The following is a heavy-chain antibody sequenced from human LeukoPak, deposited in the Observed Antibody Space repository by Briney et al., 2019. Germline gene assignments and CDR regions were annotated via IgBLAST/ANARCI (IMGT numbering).Heavy chain of an antibody. V-gene: IGHV3-7*01. Sequence: GGSLRLSCAASGFTFSDYYMSWIRQAPGKGLELVANINADGSDKYLMDSVKGRFSISRDNANNRLYLEMTSLRVEDTAVYYCMPGRGYWGQGTPVAVSS. J-gene: IGHJ4*02. CDR1: GFTFSDYY. CDR2: INADGSDK. CDR3: MPGRGY. D-gene: IGHD2-8*02.